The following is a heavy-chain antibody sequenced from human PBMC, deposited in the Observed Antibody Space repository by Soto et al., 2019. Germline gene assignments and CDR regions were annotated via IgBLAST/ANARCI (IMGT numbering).Heavy chain of an antibody. D-gene: IGHD2-15*01. CDR1: GFTFSTYA. CDR2: ISGSGGST. J-gene: IGHJ6*02. V-gene: IGHV3-23*01. Sequence: GGSLRLSCAASGFTFSTYAMNWVRQAPGKGLEWVSAISGSGGSTYYADSVKGRFTISRDNSKNTLYLQMNSLRAEDTAVYYCANARVAATSPYYYYGMDVWGQVTTVTVS. CDR3: ANARVAATSPYYYYGMDV.